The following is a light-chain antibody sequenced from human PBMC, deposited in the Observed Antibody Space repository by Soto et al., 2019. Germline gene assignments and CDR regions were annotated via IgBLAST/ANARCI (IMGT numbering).Light chain of an antibody. J-gene: IGLJ3*02. Sequence: QSVLTQPPSVSGTPGLRVTISCSGGISNIGKDTVNWYQQLPGTAAKLLMFNDDKRPSGVPDRFSCARSCTSASLAISALQHDDEDVDFFSNSDDSLNGCVFGAGTKLTVL. CDR2: NDD. V-gene: IGLV1-44*01. CDR3: SNSDDSLNGCV. CDR1: ISNIGKDT.